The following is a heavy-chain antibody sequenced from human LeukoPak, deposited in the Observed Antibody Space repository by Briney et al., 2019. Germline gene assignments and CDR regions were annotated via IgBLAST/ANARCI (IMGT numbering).Heavy chain of an antibody. Sequence: GGSLRLSCAASGFTFSSYGMHWVRQAPGKGLEWVAVIWYDGSNKYYADSVKGRFTISRDNSKNTLYLQMNSLRAEDTAVYYCARDLAYCGGDCYPRPYYYGMDVWGQGTTVTVSS. CDR3: ARDLAYCGGDCYPRPYYYGMDV. CDR2: IWYDGSNK. CDR1: GFTFSSYG. D-gene: IGHD2-21*02. V-gene: IGHV3-33*01. J-gene: IGHJ6*02.